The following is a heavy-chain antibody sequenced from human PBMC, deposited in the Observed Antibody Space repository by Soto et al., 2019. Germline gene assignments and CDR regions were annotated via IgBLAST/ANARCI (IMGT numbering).Heavy chain of an antibody. Sequence: QVQLVRSGAEVRRPGSSVMVSCKSSGGIFRSTAINWVRQAPGQGLEWMGAIIPQFPTPYFAQKFQGRVTITADESTSTAYMALNSLRSDDTAVYFCARDAADTPMVYWGQGTLLTVSS. CDR3: ARDAADTPMVY. J-gene: IGHJ4*02. CDR1: GGIFRSTA. V-gene: IGHV1-69*01. D-gene: IGHD5-18*01. CDR2: IIPQFPTP.